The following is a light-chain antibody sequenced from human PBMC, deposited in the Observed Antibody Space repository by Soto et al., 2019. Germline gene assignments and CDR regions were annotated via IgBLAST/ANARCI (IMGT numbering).Light chain of an antibody. J-gene: IGKJ4*01. CDR3: QQYEAYPLP. CDR2: DAS. CDR1: QSISSW. V-gene: IGKV1-5*01. Sequence: DIQMTQSPSTLSASVGDRVSITCRASQSISSWLAWYQQKPGRAPKVLIYDASRLESGVPSRFSGRGSGTEFTLTISSLQPDDFATYYCQQYEAYPLPFGGGTKVEIK.